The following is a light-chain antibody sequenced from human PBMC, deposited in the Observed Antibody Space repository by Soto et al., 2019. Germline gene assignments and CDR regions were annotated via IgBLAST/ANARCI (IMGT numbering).Light chain of an antibody. CDR1: HSLDSW. CDR2: KTS. V-gene: IGKV1-5*03. J-gene: IGKJ1*01. Sequence: DIQMTQSPSTLSASVEERVTITCRASHSLDSWLAWYQQKPGKPPKLLIYKTSILEFGVPTRFSGSGSGTLFTLTISSLQPDDFATYYCQQYHTFSTFGQGTKVEIK. CDR3: QQYHTFST.